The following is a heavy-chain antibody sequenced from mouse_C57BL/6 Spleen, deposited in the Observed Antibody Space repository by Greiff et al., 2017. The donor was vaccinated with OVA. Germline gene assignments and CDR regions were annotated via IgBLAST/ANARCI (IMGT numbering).Heavy chain of an antibody. V-gene: IGHV1-22*01. D-gene: IGHD2-5*01. CDR3: ARAYYSNYVGGFDY. CDR2: INPNNGGT. Sequence: VQLQQSGPELVKPGASVKMSCKASGYTFTDYNMHWVKQSHGKSLEWIGYINPNNGGTSYNQKFKGKATLTVNKSSSTAYMELRSLTSEDSAVYYCARAYYSNYVGGFDYWGQGTTLTVSS. CDR1: GYTFTDYN. J-gene: IGHJ2*01.